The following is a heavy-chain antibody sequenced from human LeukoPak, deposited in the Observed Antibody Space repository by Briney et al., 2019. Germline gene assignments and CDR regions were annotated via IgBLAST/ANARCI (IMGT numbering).Heavy chain of an antibody. CDR3: ARDQYYYASGSYVYYYYMDV. CDR1: GYTFTSYG. Sequence: GASVKVSCKASGYTFTSYGISWVRQAPGQGLEWMGWISAYNGNTNYAQKLQGRVTMTTDTSTSTAYMELRSLRSDDTAVYYCARDQYYYASGSYVYYYYMDVWGKGTTVTISS. V-gene: IGHV1-18*01. D-gene: IGHD3-10*01. CDR2: ISAYNGNT. J-gene: IGHJ6*03.